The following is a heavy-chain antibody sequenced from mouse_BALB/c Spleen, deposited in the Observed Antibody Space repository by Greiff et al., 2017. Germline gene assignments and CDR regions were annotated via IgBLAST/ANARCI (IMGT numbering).Heavy chain of an antibody. CDR1: GFTFTDYY. CDR3: ARDRGNYGAMDY. D-gene: IGHD2-1*01. Sequence: DVKLVESGGGLVQPGGSLRLSCATSGFTFTDYYMSWVRQPPGKALEWLGFIRNKANGYTTEYSASVKGRFTISRDNSQSILYLQMNTLRAEDSATYYCARDRGNYGAMDYWGQGTSVTVSS. CDR2: IRNKANGYTT. J-gene: IGHJ4*01. V-gene: IGHV7-3*02.